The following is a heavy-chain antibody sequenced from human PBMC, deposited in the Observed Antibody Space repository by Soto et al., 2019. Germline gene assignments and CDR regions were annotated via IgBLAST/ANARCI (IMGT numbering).Heavy chain of an antibody. Sequence: QVQLVQSGAEVKKPGSSVKVSCKASGGTFSSYSINWVRQAPGQGLEWMGEIIPIFGTANYAQKFQGRVTITAVESTSTAYMELSSPRSEDTAVYYCARDGGRHSGGIDYWGQGTLVTVSS. J-gene: IGHJ4*02. D-gene: IGHD1-26*01. CDR3: ARDGGRHSGGIDY. CDR1: GGTFSSYS. V-gene: IGHV1-69*01. CDR2: IIPIFGTA.